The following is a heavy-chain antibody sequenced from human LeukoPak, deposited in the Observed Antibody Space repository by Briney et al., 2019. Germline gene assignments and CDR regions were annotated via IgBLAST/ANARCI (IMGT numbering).Heavy chain of an antibody. Sequence: GGSLRLSCAASGFTFSSYGMHWVRQAPGKGLEWVAFIRYDGSNKYYADSVKGRFTISRDNSKNTLYLQMNSLRAEDTAVYYCAPTSGEREPFDYWGQGTLVTVSS. D-gene: IGHD2-15*01. J-gene: IGHJ4*02. V-gene: IGHV3-30*02. CDR3: APTSGEREPFDY. CDR1: GFTFSSYG. CDR2: IRYDGSNK.